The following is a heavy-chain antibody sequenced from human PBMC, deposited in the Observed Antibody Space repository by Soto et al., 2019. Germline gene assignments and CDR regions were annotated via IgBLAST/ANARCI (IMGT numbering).Heavy chain of an antibody. Sequence: SQTLSLTCASSGDSVSSNSAAWNWIRQSPSRGLEWLGRTYYRSKWYNDYAVSVKSRITINPDTSKNQFSLQLNSVTPEDTAVYYCARETLGYCSSTSCYSYYYYYGMDVWGQGTTVTVSS. D-gene: IGHD2-2*02. V-gene: IGHV6-1*01. CDR3: ARETLGYCSSTSCYSYYYYYGMDV. CDR2: TYYRSKWYN. J-gene: IGHJ6*02. CDR1: GDSVSSNSAA.